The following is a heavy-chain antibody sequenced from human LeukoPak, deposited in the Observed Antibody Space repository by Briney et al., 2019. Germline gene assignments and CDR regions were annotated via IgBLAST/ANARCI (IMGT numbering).Heavy chain of an antibody. J-gene: IGHJ4*02. D-gene: IGHD6-13*01. Sequence: GSLRLSCAASGFTFSSYSMNWVRQPPGKGLEWIGEINHSGSTNYNPSLKSRVTISVDTSKNQFSLKLSSVTAADTAVYYCARQGSSSWYPLRYWGQGTLVTVSS. CDR2: INHSGST. V-gene: IGHV4-34*01. CDR3: ARQGSSSWYPLRY. CDR1: GFTFSSYS.